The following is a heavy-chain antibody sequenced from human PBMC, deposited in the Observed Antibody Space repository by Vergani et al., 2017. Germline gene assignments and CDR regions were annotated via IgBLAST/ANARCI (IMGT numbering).Heavy chain of an antibody. D-gene: IGHD3-22*01. CDR3: ARAQYDSSGYYSTGNAFDI. Sequence: QVQLQESGPGLVKPSETLSLTCTVSGGSISSYYWSWIRQPPGKGLEWIGYIYYSGSTNYNPSLKSRVTISVDTSKNQFPLKLSSVTAADTAVYYCARAQYDSSGYYSTGNAFDIWGQGTMVTVSS. CDR2: IYYSGST. J-gene: IGHJ3*02. V-gene: IGHV4-59*01. CDR1: GGSISSYY.